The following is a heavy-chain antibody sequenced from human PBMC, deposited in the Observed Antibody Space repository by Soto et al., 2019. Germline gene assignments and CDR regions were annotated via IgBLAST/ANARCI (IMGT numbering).Heavy chain of an antibody. J-gene: IGHJ6*02. CDR1: GGSISSGGYY. CDR2: IYYSGST. Sequence: SETLSLTCTVSGGSISSGGYYWSWIRQHPGKGLEWIGYIYYSGSTYYNPSLKSRVTISVDTSKNQFSLKLSSVTAADTAVYYCARDWGSGSYYIGGMDVWGQGTTVTVSS. D-gene: IGHD1-26*01. V-gene: IGHV4-31*03. CDR3: ARDWGSGSYYIGGMDV.